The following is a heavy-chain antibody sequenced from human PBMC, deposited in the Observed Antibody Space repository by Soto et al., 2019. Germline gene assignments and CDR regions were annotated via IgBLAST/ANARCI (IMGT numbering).Heavy chain of an antibody. CDR2: IYWNDDK. CDR1: GFSLSTCGLG. Sequence: QITLKESGPTLVRPTQTLTLTCTFSGFSLSTCGLGVGWIRQPPGKALEWLALIYWNDDKRYSPSLKARITITKDASTNQVVLTMTSMDPVDTATYFCAHRPSGWYLFDYWGQGTLVTVSS. J-gene: IGHJ4*02. CDR3: AHRPSGWYLFDY. D-gene: IGHD6-19*01. V-gene: IGHV2-5*01.